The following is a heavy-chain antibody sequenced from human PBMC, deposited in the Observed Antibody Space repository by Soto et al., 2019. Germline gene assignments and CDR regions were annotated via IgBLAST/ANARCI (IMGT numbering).Heavy chain of an antibody. CDR3: ARGDMEAIPGAVLNYYYYAMDV. D-gene: IGHD2-2*01. J-gene: IGHJ6*02. CDR1: GGSSSTYY. Sequence: PSETLSLTCTASGGSSSTYYWSWIRQPPGKGLEWIGYIYYSGRTNYNPSLKSRVTLSVDTSKNQFSLKLNSVTAADTAVYYCARGDMEAIPGAVLNYYYYAMDVWGQGTTVTVSS. V-gene: IGHV4-59*01. CDR2: IYYSGRT.